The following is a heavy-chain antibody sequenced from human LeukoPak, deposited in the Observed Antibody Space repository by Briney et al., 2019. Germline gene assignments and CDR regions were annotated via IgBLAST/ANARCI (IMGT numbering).Heavy chain of an antibody. CDR2: INHSGST. D-gene: IGHD6-6*01. Sequence: PSETLSLTCAVYGGSFSGYYWSWIRQPPGKGLEWIGEINHSGSTNYNPSLKSRVTISVDTSKNQFSLKLSSVTAADTAVYYCARGLAARPLGYWGQGTLVTVSS. V-gene: IGHV4-34*01. J-gene: IGHJ4*02. CDR3: ARGLAARPLGY. CDR1: GGSFSGYY.